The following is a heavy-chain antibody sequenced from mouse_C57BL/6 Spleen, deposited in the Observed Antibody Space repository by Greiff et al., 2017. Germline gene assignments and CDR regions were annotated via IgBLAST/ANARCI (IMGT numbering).Heavy chain of an antibody. V-gene: IGHV1-53*01. D-gene: IGHD2-4*01. Sequence: QVQLQQPGTELVKPGASVKLSCKASGYTFTSYWMHWVKQRPGQGLEWIGNINPSNGGTTYNEKFKSKATLTVDKSSSTAYMQLSSLTSEDSAVYYCARGFYYDYPWFAYWGQGTLVTVSA. J-gene: IGHJ3*01. CDR2: INPSNGGT. CDR3: ARGFYYDYPWFAY. CDR1: GYTFTSYW.